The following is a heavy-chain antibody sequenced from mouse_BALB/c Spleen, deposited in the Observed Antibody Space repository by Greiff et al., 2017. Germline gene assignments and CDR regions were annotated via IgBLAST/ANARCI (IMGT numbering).Heavy chain of an antibody. CDR1: GYTFTSYW. J-gene: IGHJ2*01. CDR2: INPSTGYT. Sequence: VQLQQSGAELAKPGASVKMSCKASGYTFTSYWMHWVKQRPGQGLEWIGYINPSTGYTEYNQKFKDKATLTADKSSSTAYMQLSSLTSEDSAVYYCARGGVYYGYDVAFDYWGQGTTLTVSS. CDR3: ARGGVYYGYDVAFDY. V-gene: IGHV1-7*01. D-gene: IGHD2-2*01.